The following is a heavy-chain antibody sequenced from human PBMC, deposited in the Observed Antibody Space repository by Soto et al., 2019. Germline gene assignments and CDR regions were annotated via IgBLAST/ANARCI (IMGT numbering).Heavy chain of an antibody. CDR2: ISGSGGST. Sequence: GSLRLSCAASGFTFSSYAMSWVRQAPGKGLEWVSAISGSGGSTYYADSVKGRFTISRDNSKNTLYLQMNSLRAEDTAVYYCAKDIDYRDAFDIWGQGTMVTVSS. CDR1: GFTFSSYA. CDR3: AKDIDYRDAFDI. J-gene: IGHJ3*02. D-gene: IGHD4-17*01. V-gene: IGHV3-23*01.